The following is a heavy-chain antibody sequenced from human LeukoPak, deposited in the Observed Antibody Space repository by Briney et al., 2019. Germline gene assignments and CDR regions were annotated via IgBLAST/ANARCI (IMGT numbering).Heavy chain of an antibody. J-gene: IGHJ6*03. CDR2: ISAYNGNT. CDR1: GYTFTSYG. D-gene: IGHD3-10*01. Sequence: GASVKVSCKASGYTFTSYGISWVRQAPGQGLEWMGWISAYNGNTNYAQKLQGRVTMTTDTSTSTAYMELRSLRSDDTAVYYCARGRYYYGSGRYYYMDVWGKGTTVTISS. V-gene: IGHV1-18*01. CDR3: ARGRYYYGSGRYYYMDV.